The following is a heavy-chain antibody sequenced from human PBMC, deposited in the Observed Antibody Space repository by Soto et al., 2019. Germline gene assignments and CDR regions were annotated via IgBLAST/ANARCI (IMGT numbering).Heavy chain of an antibody. J-gene: IGHJ5*02. D-gene: IGHD2-21*02. CDR2: ISSSGST. CDR3: ARSGVTGIVIPSHWFDP. CDR1: GDSIGGVGY. Sequence: SETLSLTCTVSGDSIGGVGYWSWIRQFPGRGLEWIGCISSSGSTYYNPALNNRIGLSLDTSQNQFSLKLLSVTAADTAIYYCARSGVTGIVIPSHWFDPWGQGTLVTVSS. V-gene: IGHV4-31*03.